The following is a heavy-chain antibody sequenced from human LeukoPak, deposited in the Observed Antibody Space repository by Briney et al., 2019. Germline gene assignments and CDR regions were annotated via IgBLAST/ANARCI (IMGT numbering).Heavy chain of an antibody. Sequence: PGGSLRLSCAVSGVTFSSYAMAWVRQAPGKGLEWVSSISGSGASTYYADSVKGRFSISRDTSKNTLYLQMNSLRAEDTALYYCAKDKLPYGDYPLFDYWGQGTLVTVSS. CDR1: GVTFSSYA. V-gene: IGHV3-23*01. J-gene: IGHJ4*02. CDR3: AKDKLPYGDYPLFDY. D-gene: IGHD4-17*01. CDR2: ISGSGAST.